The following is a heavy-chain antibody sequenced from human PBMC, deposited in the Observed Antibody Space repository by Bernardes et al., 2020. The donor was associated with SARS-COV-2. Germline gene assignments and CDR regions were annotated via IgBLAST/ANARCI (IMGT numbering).Heavy chain of an antibody. Sequence: GGSLRLSCAASGFAFGMYAMGWVRQAPGKGLQWVSGISGTGTTKYYADSVKGRFTISRDNSKNTLYLQMNSLRVDDTATYYCAKLPSIQLWAGNNWFDPWGQGIPVTVSS. D-gene: IGHD5-18*01. CDR3: AKLPSIQLWAGNNWFDP. V-gene: IGHV3-23*01. J-gene: IGHJ5*02. CDR1: GFAFGMYA. CDR2: ISGTGTTK.